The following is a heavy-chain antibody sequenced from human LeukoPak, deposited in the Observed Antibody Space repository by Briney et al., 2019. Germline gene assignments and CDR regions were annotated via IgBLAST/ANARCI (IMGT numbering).Heavy chain of an antibody. D-gene: IGHD1/OR15-1a*01. Sequence: GGSLRLSCAASGFTFRSYWMSWVRQAPGKGLEWVGNIKQDGSEKYYVDSVKGRFTISRDNAKNSLFLQMNSLRAEDTAVYYCARDDWNTPDFWGQGTLVTVPS. J-gene: IGHJ4*02. V-gene: IGHV3-7*01. CDR2: IKQDGSEK. CDR3: ARDDWNTPDF. CDR1: GFTFRSYW.